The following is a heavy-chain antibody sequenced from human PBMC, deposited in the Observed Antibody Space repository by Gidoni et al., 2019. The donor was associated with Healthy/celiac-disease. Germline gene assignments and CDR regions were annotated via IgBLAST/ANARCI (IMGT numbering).Heavy chain of an antibody. V-gene: IGHV3-33*01. Sequence: QVQLVESGGGVVQPGRSLRLSCAASGFTFSSYGLHWVRQAPGKGLEWVAVIWYDGSNKYYADSVKGRFTISRDNSKNTLYLQMNSLRAEDTAVYYCARDLGYYDFWSGYFPPALDYYYGMDVWGQGTTVTVSS. J-gene: IGHJ6*02. D-gene: IGHD3-3*01. CDR2: IWYDGSNK. CDR3: ARDLGYYDFWSGYFPPALDYYYGMDV. CDR1: GFTFSSYG.